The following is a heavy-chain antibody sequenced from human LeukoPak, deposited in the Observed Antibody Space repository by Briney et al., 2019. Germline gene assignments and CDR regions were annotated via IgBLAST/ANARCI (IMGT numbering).Heavy chain of an antibody. CDR3: ARQYCSSTSCYRTGKDAFDI. D-gene: IGHD2-2*01. Sequence: GESLKISCKASGYRFTTYWIAWVRQMPGKGLEWMGIIYPGDSDTRYSPSFQGQVTISADKSINTAYLQWSSLRASDTAMYYCARQYCSSTSCYRTGKDAFDIWGQGTMVTVSS. CDR1: GYRFTTYW. J-gene: IGHJ3*02. V-gene: IGHV5-51*01. CDR2: IYPGDSDT.